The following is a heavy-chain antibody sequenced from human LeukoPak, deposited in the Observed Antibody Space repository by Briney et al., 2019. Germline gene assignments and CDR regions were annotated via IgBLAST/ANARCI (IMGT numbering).Heavy chain of an antibody. J-gene: IGHJ5*02. CDR3: ARGHCSGGGCYSVENWFDP. D-gene: IGHD2-15*01. Sequence: TSETLSLTCAVSGYSISSGYYWGWIRQPPGKGLEWIGSIYHSGSTYYNPSLKSRVTISVDTSKNQFSLKLSSMTAADTAVYYCARGHCSGGGCYSVENWFDPWGQGTLVTVSS. V-gene: IGHV4-38-2*01. CDR2: IYHSGST. CDR1: GYSISSGYY.